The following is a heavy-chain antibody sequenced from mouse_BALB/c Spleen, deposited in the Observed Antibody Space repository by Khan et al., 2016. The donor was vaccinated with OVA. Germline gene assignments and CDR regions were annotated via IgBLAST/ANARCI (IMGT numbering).Heavy chain of an antibody. Sequence: VQLQQSGAELVKAGASVKMSCKASGYTFTSYWMHWVKQRLGQGLEWFAETNPTNGRTYYNEKFKSKATLPVDTSSRPAYMLLGGPTFEDSAVYYCARIKKIVATYFDYWGQGTTLTVSS. CDR2: TNPTNGRT. CDR3: ARIKKIVATYFDY. J-gene: IGHJ2*01. V-gene: IGHV1S81*02. D-gene: IGHD1-1*01. CDR1: GYTFTSYW.